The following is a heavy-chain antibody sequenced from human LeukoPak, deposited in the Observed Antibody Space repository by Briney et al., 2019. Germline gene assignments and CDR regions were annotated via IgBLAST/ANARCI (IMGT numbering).Heavy chain of an antibody. Sequence: PGGSLRLSCAASGFTFSDYYMTWIRQAPGKGLEWVSAISGSGGSTYYADSVKGRFTISRDNSKNTLYLQMNSLRAEDTAVYYCAKSGLAYDSSPVLAPDCWGQGTLVTVSS. CDR3: AKSGLAYDSSPVLAPDC. V-gene: IGHV3-23*01. D-gene: IGHD3-22*01. CDR2: ISGSGGST. J-gene: IGHJ4*02. CDR1: GFTFSDYY.